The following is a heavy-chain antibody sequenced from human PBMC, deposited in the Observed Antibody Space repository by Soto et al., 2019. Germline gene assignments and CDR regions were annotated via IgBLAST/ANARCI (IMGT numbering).Heavy chain of an antibody. CDR3: STRACDTNCYYRVDP. V-gene: IGHV4-34*01. CDR1: GGSFSGHS. Sequence: QVQLQQWGAGLLKPSETLSLTCAVYGGSFSGHSWTWIRQSPGKGLEWIGDINHSGRVNYSPSLKSRVTISLNTSKNQFSLILSAVTAADTAMYYCSTRACDTNCYYRVDPWGQGTLVTVSS. J-gene: IGHJ5*01. CDR2: INHSGRV. D-gene: IGHD3-10*01.